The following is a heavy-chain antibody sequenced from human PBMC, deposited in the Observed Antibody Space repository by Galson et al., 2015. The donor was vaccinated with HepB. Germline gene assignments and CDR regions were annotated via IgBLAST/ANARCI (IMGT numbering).Heavy chain of an antibody. Sequence: SLRLSCAASGFTFSSYAMSWVRQAPGKGLEWVSVIYSGGSTYYADSVKGRFTISRDNSKNTLYLQMNSLRAEDTAVYYCARGRNGYWYFDLWGRGTLVTVSS. CDR2: IYSGGST. CDR3: ARGRNGYWYFDL. J-gene: IGHJ2*01. CDR1: GFTFSSYA. V-gene: IGHV3-66*02.